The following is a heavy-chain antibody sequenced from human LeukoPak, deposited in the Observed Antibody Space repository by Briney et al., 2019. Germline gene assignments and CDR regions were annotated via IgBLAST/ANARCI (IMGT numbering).Heavy chain of an antibody. D-gene: IGHD5-18*01. J-gene: IGHJ4*02. CDR2: ISSSSSYI. CDR3: AKSDTAMADY. CDR1: GFTFSSYS. Sequence: PGGSLRLSCAASGFTFSSYSMNWVREAPGKGLEWVSSISSSSSYIYYADSVKGRFTISRDNSKNTLYLQMNSLRAEDTAAYYCAKSDTAMADYWGQGTLVTVSS. V-gene: IGHV3-21*01.